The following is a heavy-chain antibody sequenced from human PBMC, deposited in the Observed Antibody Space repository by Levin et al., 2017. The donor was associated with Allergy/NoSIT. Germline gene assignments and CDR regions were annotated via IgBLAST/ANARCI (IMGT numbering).Heavy chain of an antibody. CDR3: ARESWGHGDNFDS. J-gene: IGHJ4*02. Sequence: GGSLRLSCAASGFTFRGHYMHWVRQVPGKGLVWVSRIDTDGSTTSYADSVKGRFTISRDNAKNTLYLQMNNLRAEDTAHYYCARESWGHGDNFDSWGQGTLVTVSS. D-gene: IGHD4-17*01. CDR2: IDTDGSTT. CDR1: GFTFRGHY. V-gene: IGHV3-74*01.